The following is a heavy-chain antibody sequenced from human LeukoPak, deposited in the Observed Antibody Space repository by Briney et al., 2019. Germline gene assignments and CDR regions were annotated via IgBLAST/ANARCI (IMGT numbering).Heavy chain of an antibody. Sequence: GGSLRLSCAASGFTLSSYSMNWVRQAPGKGLEWVSSISSSSSYIYYADSVKGRFTISRDNAKNSLYLQMNSLRAEDTAVYYCARVGTMVRGVPTFDYWGQGTLVTVSS. CDR3: ARVGTMVRGVPTFDY. CDR2: ISSSSSYI. V-gene: IGHV3-21*01. J-gene: IGHJ4*02. D-gene: IGHD3-10*01. CDR1: GFTLSSYS.